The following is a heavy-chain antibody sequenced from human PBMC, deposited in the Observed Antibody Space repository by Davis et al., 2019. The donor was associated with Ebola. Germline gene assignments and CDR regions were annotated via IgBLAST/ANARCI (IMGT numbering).Heavy chain of an antibody. CDR1: GFTFDDYA. D-gene: IGHD2-2*01. Sequence: PGGSLRLSCAASGFTFDDYAMHWVRQAPGKGLEWASGISWNSGSIGYADSVKGRFTISRDNAKNTLYLQMNSLRAEDTAVYYCAKDSIRGYQLLSPYYYYYGMDVWGQGTTVTVSS. J-gene: IGHJ6*02. CDR2: ISWNSGSI. V-gene: IGHV3-9*01. CDR3: AKDSIRGYQLLSPYYYYYGMDV.